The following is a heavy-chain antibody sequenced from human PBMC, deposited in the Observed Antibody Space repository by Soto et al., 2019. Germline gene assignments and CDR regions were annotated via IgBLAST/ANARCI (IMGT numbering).Heavy chain of an antibody. CDR2: ISYDGSNK. CDR3: AKIGHYDFWRSSGMDV. V-gene: IGHV3-30*18. J-gene: IGHJ6*02. Sequence: QVQLVESGGGVVQPGRSLRLSCAASGFTFSSYGMHWVRQAPGKGLEWVAVISYDGSNKYYADSVKGRFTISRDNSKNTLSLQMNSLRAEDTAVYYCAKIGHYDFWRSSGMDVWGQGTTVTVSS. CDR1: GFTFSSYG. D-gene: IGHD3-3*01.